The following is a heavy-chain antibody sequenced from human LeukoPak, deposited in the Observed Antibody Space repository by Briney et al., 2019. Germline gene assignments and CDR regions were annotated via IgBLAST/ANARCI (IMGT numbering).Heavy chain of an antibody. CDR2: INAGSGST. CDR1: GYSFTSYT. CDR3: AKGAYDTTGNYYFDH. V-gene: IGHV1-3*01. Sequence: ASVKVSCKASGYSFTSYTIHWVRQAPGQSLGWMGWINAGSGSTKYSEKFQGRVTFTRDTSADTAYIELSSLTSEDTAVFYCAKGAYDTTGNYYFDHWGRGTLVIVSS. J-gene: IGHJ4*02. D-gene: IGHD1-1*01.